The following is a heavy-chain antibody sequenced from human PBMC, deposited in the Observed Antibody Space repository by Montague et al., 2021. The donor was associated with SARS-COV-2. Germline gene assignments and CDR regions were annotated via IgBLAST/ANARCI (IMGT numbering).Heavy chain of an antibody. J-gene: IGHJ4*02. CDR2: IDYRGST. D-gene: IGHD6-25*01. CDR1: GGSISSSSYY. Sequence: SETLSLTCTVSGGSISSSSYYWAWIRQPPGKGLEWIGSIDYRGSTYYNPSLKSRVIISVDTSKNQLSLKLSSVTAADTAVYYCATQEDPSGWIPGPFDFWGQGTLLTVSS. CDR3: ATQEDPSGWIPGPFDF. V-gene: IGHV4-39*01.